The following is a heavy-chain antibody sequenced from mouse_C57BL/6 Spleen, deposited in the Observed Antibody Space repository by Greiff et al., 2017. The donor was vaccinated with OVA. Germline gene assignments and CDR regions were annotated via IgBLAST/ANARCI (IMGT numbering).Heavy chain of an antibody. CDR2: ISDGGSYT. Sequence: EVMLVESGGGLVKPGGSLKLSCAASGFTFSSYAMSWVRQTPEKRLEWVATISDGGSYTYYPDNVKGRFTISRDNAKNNLYLQMSHLKSEDTAMYYCARERILRLEDFFAYWGQGTLVTVSA. D-gene: IGHD1-1*01. CDR3: ARERILRLEDFFAY. CDR1: GFTFSSYA. J-gene: IGHJ3*01. V-gene: IGHV5-4*01.